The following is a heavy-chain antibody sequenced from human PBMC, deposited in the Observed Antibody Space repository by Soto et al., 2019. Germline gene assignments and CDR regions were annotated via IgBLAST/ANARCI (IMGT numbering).Heavy chain of an antibody. V-gene: IGHV3-33*01. CDR3: ARDPSEGSYYVFDY. CDR2: IWDDGGKH. J-gene: IGHJ4*02. CDR1: GFTFGSFG. D-gene: IGHD3-10*01. Sequence: PGGSLRLSCAASGFTFGSFGMHWVRQAPGKGLEWVAVIWDDGGKHYYAESVKGRFTISRDNPKNTLYLHMSSLRAEDTAMYYCARDPSEGSYYVFDYWGQGALVTVSS.